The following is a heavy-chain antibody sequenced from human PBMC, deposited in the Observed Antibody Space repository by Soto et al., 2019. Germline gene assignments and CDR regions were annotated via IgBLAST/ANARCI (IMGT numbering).Heavy chain of an antibody. Sequence: ASVKVSCKASGYTFTSYYMHWVRQAPGQGLEWMGIINPSGGSTSYAQKFQGRVTMTRDTSTSTVYMELSSLRSEDTAVYYCARDWGSLGGSYMIDYWGQGTLVTVSS. CDR3: ARDWGSLGGSYMIDY. D-gene: IGHD1-26*01. V-gene: IGHV1-46*01. CDR1: GYTFTSYY. J-gene: IGHJ4*02. CDR2: INPSGGST.